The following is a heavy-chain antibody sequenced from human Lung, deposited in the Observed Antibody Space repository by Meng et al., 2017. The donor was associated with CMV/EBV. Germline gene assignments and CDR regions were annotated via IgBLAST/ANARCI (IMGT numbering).Heavy chain of an antibody. D-gene: IGHD3-10*01. CDR3: LRRSGGSV. CDR1: GDSITNHNW. J-gene: IGHJ1*01. V-gene: IGHV4-4*02. Sequence: QVQLREAGPELVKPSVTLSLTCAVSGDSITNHNWWAWVRQPPGKGLEWIGEIPHRGSSAYNPSLKSRVSMSIDKSKNQFSLKLTSVTAADTAVYHCLRRSGGSVWGQGTLVTVSS. CDR2: IPHRGSS.